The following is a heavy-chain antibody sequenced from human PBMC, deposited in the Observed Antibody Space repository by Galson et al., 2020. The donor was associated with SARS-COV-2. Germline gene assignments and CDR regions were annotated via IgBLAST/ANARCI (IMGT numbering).Heavy chain of an antibody. CDR2: ISYDGSNK. CDR3: ARAQGGGYYGAFDI. V-gene: IGHV3-30*04. J-gene: IGHJ3*02. D-gene: IGHD3-22*01. Sequence: GGSLRLSCAASGFTFSSYAMHWVRQAPGKGLEWVAVISYDGSNKYYADSVKGRFTISRDNSKNTLYLQMNSLRAEDTAVYYCARAQGGGYYGAFDIWGQGTMVTVSS. CDR1: GFTFSSYA.